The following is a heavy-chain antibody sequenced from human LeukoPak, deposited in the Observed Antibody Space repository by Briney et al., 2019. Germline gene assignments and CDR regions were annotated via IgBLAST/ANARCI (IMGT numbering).Heavy chain of an antibody. Sequence: GGSLRLSCAASGFTFSTYSMSWVRQAPGKGLEWVSPISSRGNYIYYADSVKGRFTISRDNAKNSLYLQMNSLRAEDTAVFYCARLTYSSSPPDYWGQGTLVTVSS. CDR1: GFTFSTYS. CDR3: ARLTYSSSPPDY. V-gene: IGHV3-21*01. D-gene: IGHD6-13*01. CDR2: ISSRGNYI. J-gene: IGHJ4*02.